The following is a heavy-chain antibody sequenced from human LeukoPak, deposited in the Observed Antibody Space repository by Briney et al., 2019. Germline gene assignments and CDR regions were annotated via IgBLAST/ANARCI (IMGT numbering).Heavy chain of an antibody. CDR3: ARVRGGYYFDY. D-gene: IGHD3-10*01. V-gene: IGHV3-53*01. J-gene: IGHJ4*02. CDR2: IYSGGST. CDR1: GFTVSSNY. Sequence: GGSLRLSCAASGFTVSSNYMTWVRQAPGKGLEWVSVIYSGGSTYYADSVKGRFTISRDNSKNTLYLQMNSLRAEDTAVYCCARVRGGYYFDYWGQGTLVTVSS.